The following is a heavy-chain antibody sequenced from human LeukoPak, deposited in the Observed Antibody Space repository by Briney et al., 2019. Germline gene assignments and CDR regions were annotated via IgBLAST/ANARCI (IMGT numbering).Heavy chain of an antibody. CDR3: AKAGGEYWLYNDNWFDP. CDR2: ITPAGSEK. J-gene: IGHJ5*02. V-gene: IGHV3-7*03. D-gene: IGHD3-16*01. Sequence: GGSLRLSCAASRFTFSTNWMGWVRQAPGKGLEWVASITPAGSEKYYANSMKGRFTISRDNAKNSLYLQMNSLRAEDTALYYCAKAGGEYWLYNDNWFDPWGQGTLVTVSS. CDR1: RFTFSTNW.